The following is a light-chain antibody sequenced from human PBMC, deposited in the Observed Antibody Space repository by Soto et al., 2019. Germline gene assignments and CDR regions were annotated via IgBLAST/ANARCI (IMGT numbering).Light chain of an antibody. CDR3: QQYNSWPAYT. Sequence: EIVMTQSPATLSVSPGERATLSCRASQSVSSNLAWYQQKPGQAPRLLIYGASTRATGIPARFSGSGSRKEFTLTISCLQSEYFAGYFSQQYNSWPAYTFGQGTKLEIK. J-gene: IGKJ2*01. V-gene: IGKV3-15*01. CDR1: QSVSSN. CDR2: GAS.